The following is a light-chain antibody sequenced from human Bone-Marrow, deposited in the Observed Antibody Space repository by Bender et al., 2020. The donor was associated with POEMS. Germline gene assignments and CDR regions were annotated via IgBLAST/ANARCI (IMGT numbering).Light chain of an antibody. Sequence: QSALTQPASVSGSPGQSITISCTGTSADVGTYNLVSWYQQHPGKAPKLMIYEDNKRPSGVSSRFSGSDSDNTASLTISGLQAEDEAVYFCFSYASSDVLSSVVFGGGTKVTVL. J-gene: IGLJ2*01. CDR2: EDN. CDR1: SADVGTYNL. V-gene: IGLV2-23*01. CDR3: FSYASSDVLSSVV.